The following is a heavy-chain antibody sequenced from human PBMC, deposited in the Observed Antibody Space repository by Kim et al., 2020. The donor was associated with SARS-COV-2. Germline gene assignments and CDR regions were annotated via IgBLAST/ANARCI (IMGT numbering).Heavy chain of an antibody. V-gene: IGHV3-64D*06. CDR3: VKRITMVRGVIITDY. J-gene: IGHJ4*02. CDR2: ISSNGGST. D-gene: IGHD3-10*01. CDR1: GFTFSSYA. Sequence: GGSLRLSCSASGFTFSSYAMHWVRQAPGKGLEYVSAISSNGGSTYYADSVKGRFTISRDNSKNTLYLQMSSLRAEDTAVYYCVKRITMVRGVIITDYWGQGTLVTVS.